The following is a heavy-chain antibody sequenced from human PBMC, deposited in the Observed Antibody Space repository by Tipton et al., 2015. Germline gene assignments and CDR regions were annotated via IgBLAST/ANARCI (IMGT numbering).Heavy chain of an antibody. J-gene: IGHJ5*02. CDR3: ATLVDGYSRIP. Sequence: TLSLTCTVSGDSLSTYYWSWIRQSPGKGLEWIGYIYYNGNTKYNPSLKGRVTILVETSKNQFSLKVNSVTAADTAVYYCATLVDGYSRIPWGQGTRVTVSS. CDR1: GDSLSTYY. V-gene: IGHV4-59*01. D-gene: IGHD5-24*01. CDR2: IYYNGNT.